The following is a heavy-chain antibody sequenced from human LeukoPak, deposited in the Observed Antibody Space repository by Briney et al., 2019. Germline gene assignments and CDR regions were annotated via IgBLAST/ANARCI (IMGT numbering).Heavy chain of an antibody. V-gene: IGHV3-23*01. CDR1: GFTFSSYA. J-gene: IGHJ4*02. CDR3: AASPSGSYYKTFDY. D-gene: IGHD1-26*01. Sequence: GGSLRLSCAASGFTFSSYAMNWVRQAPGKGLEWVLGISGSGGSTNYADSVKGRFTISRDNSKNTLYLQMNSLRAEDTAVYYCAASPSGSYYKTFDYWGQGTLVTVSS. CDR2: ISGSGGST.